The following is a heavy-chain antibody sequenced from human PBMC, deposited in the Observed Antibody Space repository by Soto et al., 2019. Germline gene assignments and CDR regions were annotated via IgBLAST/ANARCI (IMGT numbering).Heavy chain of an antibody. CDR3: ARFGCSSTSCYRHYYYYYYMDV. D-gene: IGHD2-2*01. CDR2: ISAYNGNT. V-gene: IGHV1-18*01. J-gene: IGHJ6*03. Sequence: ASVKVSCKASGYTFTSYGISWVRQVPGQGLEWMGWISAYNGNTNYAQKLQGRVTMTTDTSTSTAYMELRSLRSDDTAVYYCARFGCSSTSCYRHYYYYYYMDVWGKGTTVTVSS. CDR1: GYTFTSYG.